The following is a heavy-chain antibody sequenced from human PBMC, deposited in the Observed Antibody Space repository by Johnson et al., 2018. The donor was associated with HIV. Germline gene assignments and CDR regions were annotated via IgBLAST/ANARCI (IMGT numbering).Heavy chain of an antibody. CDR1: GFTFSSYW. CDR3: VRGRDSGGDGGAFDI. CDR2: INQDGSET. Sequence: VQLVESGGGLVQPGGSLRLSCAASGFTFSSYWMHWVRQAPGKGLEWVANINQDGSETHYVDSLKGRFTISRDNAKNSLYLQMNSLRDDDTALYYCVRGRDSGGDGGAFDIWGQGKMVTVSS. J-gene: IGHJ3*02. V-gene: IGHV3-7*05. D-gene: IGHD2-21*01.